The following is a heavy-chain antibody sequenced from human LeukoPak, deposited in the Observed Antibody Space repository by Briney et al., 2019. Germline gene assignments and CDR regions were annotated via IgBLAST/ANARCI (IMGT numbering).Heavy chain of an antibody. CDR2: IDPSDSYT. CDR1: GYSFTSYW. J-gene: IGHJ4*02. Sequence: GESLRISCKGSGYSFTSYWISWVRQMPGKGLEWMGRIDPSDSYTNNSPSFQGHVSISADKSITTAYLQWSSLKASDTGMYYCARHVYSSGWMTDYWGQGTLVTVSS. D-gene: IGHD6-19*01. V-gene: IGHV5-10-1*01. CDR3: ARHVYSSGWMTDY.